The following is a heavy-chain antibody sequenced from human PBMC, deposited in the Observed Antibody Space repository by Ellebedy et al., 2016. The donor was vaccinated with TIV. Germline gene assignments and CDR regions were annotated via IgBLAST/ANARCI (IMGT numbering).Heavy chain of an antibody. CDR3: ARDVTSQGPGRGWFDP. J-gene: IGHJ5*02. D-gene: IGHD3-10*01. CDR2: LRYDRSNE. V-gene: IGHV3-30*02. Sequence: PGGSLRLSCAASGFTFRTYGFHWVRQAPGKGLEWVAFLRYDRSNEYYADSVKGRFAISSDNFRSTIYLQMDSLTPEDTAVYYCARDVTSQGPGRGWFDPWGQGTLVTVSS. CDR1: GFTFRTYG.